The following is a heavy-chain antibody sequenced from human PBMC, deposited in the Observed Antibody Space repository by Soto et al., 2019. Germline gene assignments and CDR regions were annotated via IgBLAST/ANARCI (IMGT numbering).Heavy chain of an antibody. V-gene: IGHV1-18*01. J-gene: IGHJ4*02. CDR2: ISAYNGDA. CDR3: ARKAMGAPVDQ. Sequence: QVQLVQSGAEVKKPGASVKVSCKASGFTFITYGFTWVRQAPGQGLEWMGWISAYNGDAHYAQKVQGRVTMTPDTSSSTAYMALRSLTSEFTAVYYCARKAMGAPVDQWGQGTLVIVSS. D-gene: IGHD5-18*01. CDR1: GFTFITYG.